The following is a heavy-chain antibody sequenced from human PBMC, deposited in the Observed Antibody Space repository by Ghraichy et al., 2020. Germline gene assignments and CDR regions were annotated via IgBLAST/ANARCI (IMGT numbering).Heavy chain of an antibody. CDR2: ISSSSSYI. D-gene: IGHD4-17*01. CDR3: ARDPATWEFDDYGDDRGRPDAFDI. Sequence: GGSLRLSCAASGFTFSSYSMNWVRQAPGKGLEWVSSISSSSSYIYYADSVKGRFTISRDNAKNSLYLQMNSLRAEDTAVYYCARDPATWEFDDYGDDRGRPDAFDIWGQGTMVTVSS. CDR1: GFTFSSYS. J-gene: IGHJ3*02. V-gene: IGHV3-21*01.